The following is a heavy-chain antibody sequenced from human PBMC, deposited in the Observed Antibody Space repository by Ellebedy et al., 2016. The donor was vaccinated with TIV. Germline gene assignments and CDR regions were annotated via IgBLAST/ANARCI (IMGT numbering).Heavy chain of an antibody. CDR2: IQQDGSEE. CDR3: AREVKGIHFDY. CDR1: GFTFSYYS. V-gene: IGHV3-7*01. D-gene: IGHD2-21*01. J-gene: IGHJ4*02. Sequence: GESLKISXAASGFTFSYYSMNWVRQAPGKGLEWVARIQQDGSEEFYVDSVRGRFTISRENANNSLYLQMDSLRVEDTGIYYCAREVKGIHFDYWGQGVLVTVSS.